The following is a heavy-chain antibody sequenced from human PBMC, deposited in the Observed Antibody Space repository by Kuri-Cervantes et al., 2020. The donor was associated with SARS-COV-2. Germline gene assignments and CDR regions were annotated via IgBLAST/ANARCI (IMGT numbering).Heavy chain of an antibody. J-gene: IGHJ6*02. V-gene: IGHV4-34*01. CDR1: GGSFSGYY. CDR2: INHSGST. Sequence: SETLSLTCAVYGGSFSGYYWSWIRQPPGKGLEWIGEINHSGSTNYNPSLKSRVTISVDTSKNQFSLKLSSVTAADTAVYYCARGDIVVVPAAISYYYYGMDVWGQGTTVTVSS. D-gene: IGHD2-2*01. CDR3: ARGDIVVVPAAISYYYYGMDV.